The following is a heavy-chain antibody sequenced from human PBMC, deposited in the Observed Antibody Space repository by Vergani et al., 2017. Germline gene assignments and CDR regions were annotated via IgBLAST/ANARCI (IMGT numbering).Heavy chain of an antibody. CDR1: GFTVSSNY. CDR2: IYSGGNT. J-gene: IGHJ4*01. Sequence: EVQLVESGGGLIQPGGSLRLSCAASGFTVSSNYMSWVRQAPGKGLEWVSVIYSGGNTYYADSVKGRFTISRDNSKNTLYLQMNSLGAEDTAVYYCARAPGKSRGTIDYWGHGTLVTVSS. CDR3: ARAPGKSRGTIDY. V-gene: IGHV3-53*01.